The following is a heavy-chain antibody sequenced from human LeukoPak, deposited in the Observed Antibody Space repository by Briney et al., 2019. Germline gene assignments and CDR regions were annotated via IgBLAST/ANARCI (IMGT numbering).Heavy chain of an antibody. J-gene: IGHJ4*02. D-gene: IGHD3-9*01. CDR3: ARVPNVITSYYHIDY. CDR1: GYTFTTYG. V-gene: IGHV1-18*04. CDR2: VNAYNGNT. Sequence: ASVKVSCKASGYTFTTYGINWVRQAPGQGLEWMGWVNAYNGNTNYAQNLQGRVTMTTDTSTTIAYMELRSLRSDDTAVYYCARVPNVITSYYHIDYWGQGTLVTVSS.